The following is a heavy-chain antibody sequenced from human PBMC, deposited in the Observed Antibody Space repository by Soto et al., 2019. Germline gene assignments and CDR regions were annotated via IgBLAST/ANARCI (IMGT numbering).Heavy chain of an antibody. J-gene: IGHJ5*02. CDR3: ARGSGYRYNWFDP. CDR1: GGSFSGYY. D-gene: IGHD3-10*01. V-gene: IGHV4-34*01. Sequence: QVQLQQWGAGLLKPSETLSLTCAVYGGSFSGYYWSWIRQPPGKGLEWIGEINHSGSTNYNPSLKSRVTISVDTSQNQFSMKLSSVTAADTAVYYCARGSGYRYNWFDPWGQGTLVTVSS. CDR2: INHSGST.